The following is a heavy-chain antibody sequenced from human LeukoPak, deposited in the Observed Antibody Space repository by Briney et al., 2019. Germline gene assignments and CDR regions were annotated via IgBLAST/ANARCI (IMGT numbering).Heavy chain of an antibody. D-gene: IGHD6-13*01. Sequence: SETLSLTCTVSGYSISSGYYWGWIRQPPGKGLEWIGSIYYSGSTYYNPSLKSRVTISVDRSKNQFSLKLSSVTAADTAVYYCARGIAAADNWFDPWGQGTLVTVSS. CDR1: GYSISSGYY. CDR2: IYYSGST. J-gene: IGHJ5*02. CDR3: ARGIAAADNWFDP. V-gene: IGHV4-38-2*02.